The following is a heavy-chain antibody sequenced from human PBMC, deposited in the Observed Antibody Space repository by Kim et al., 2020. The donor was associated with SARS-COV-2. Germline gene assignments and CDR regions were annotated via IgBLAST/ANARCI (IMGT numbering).Heavy chain of an antibody. V-gene: IGHV3-7*01. CDR3: EAYSDAWESDY. Sequence: GGSLRLSCVASGFTFSNYWMTWVRQAPGKGLEWVANIKQDGREKNYVDSVKGRFTISRDNARNSFYLQMNSLRAEDTAVYFCEAYSDAWESDYWGRGNLVPGSS. D-gene: IGHD5-18*01. CDR2: IKQDGREK. J-gene: IGHJ4*02. CDR1: GFTFSNYW.